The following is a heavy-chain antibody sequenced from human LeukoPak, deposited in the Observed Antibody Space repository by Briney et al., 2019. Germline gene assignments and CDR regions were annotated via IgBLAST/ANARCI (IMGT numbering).Heavy chain of an antibody. CDR2: IRQDGSEK. CDR3: ARDGTAAGLYFDL. J-gene: IGHJ4*01. CDR1: GFTFTDYW. Sequence: GGSLRLSCEVSGFTFTDYWMNWVRLAPGKGPEWVASIRQDGSEKTYVDSVKGRFTISRDNTKNSLSLQLNGLRAEDTAVYYCARDGTAAGLYFDLWGQGTLVTVSS. D-gene: IGHD6-13*01. V-gene: IGHV3-7*01.